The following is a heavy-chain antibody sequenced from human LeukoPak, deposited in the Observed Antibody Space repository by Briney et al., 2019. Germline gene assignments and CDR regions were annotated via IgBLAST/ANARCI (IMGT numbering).Heavy chain of an antibody. V-gene: IGHV3-23*01. CDR2: ISGSGGST. D-gene: IGHD3-22*01. J-gene: IGHJ6*03. CDR3: AKDYYDSSGYYYVPHYYYYYYMDV. CDR1: GFTFSSYG. Sequence: GGSLRLSCAASGFTFSSYGMSWVRQAPGKGLEWVSAISGSGGSTYYADSVKGRFTISRDNSKNTLYLQMNSLRAEDTAVYYCAKDYYDSSGYYYVPHYYYYYYMDVWGKGTTVTVSS.